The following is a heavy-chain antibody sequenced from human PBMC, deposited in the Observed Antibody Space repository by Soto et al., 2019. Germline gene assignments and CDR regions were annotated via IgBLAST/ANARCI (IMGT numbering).Heavy chain of an antibody. J-gene: IGHJ6*02. CDR3: ARPHYYCSGSYYNAPENYGMDF. D-gene: IGHD3-10*01. V-gene: IGHV1-69*01. CDR2: LIPIFGTA. CDR1: GGTFSSYA. Sequence: QVQLVQSGAEVKKPGSSVKVSCKASGGTFSSYAISWVRQAPGQGLEWMGGLIPIFGTANYAQKFQGRVTITADESTSTAYMELSSLRSEDTAVYYCARPHYYCSGSYYNAPENYGMDFWGQGTTVTVSS.